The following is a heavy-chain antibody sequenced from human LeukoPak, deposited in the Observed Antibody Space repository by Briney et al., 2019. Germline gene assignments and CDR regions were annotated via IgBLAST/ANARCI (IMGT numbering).Heavy chain of an antibody. CDR1: NVHYSTYY. Sequence: TSETLSLTCAVSNVHYSTYYWTWIRQPPGKGLEWIGEINYSGTTKYSPSLRSRVAISKHTSKNQFSLTLNSVTAADTAVYFCASSGARSYYPPTFDFWGQGSLVLVSS. J-gene: IGHJ4*02. D-gene: IGHD3-10*01. CDR3: ASSGARSYYPPTFDF. CDR2: INYSGTT. V-gene: IGHV4-34*01.